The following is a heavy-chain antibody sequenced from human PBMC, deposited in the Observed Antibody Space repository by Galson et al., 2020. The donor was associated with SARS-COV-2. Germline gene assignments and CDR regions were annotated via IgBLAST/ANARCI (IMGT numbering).Heavy chain of an antibody. Sequence: ASVKVSCKASGYTFTSYGISWVRQAPGQGLEWMGWISAYNGNTNYAQKLQGRVTMTTDTSTSTAYMKLRSLRSDDTAVYYCARASYYYGSGSYYTYYFDYWGQGTLVTVSS. D-gene: IGHD3-10*01. CDR1: GYTFTSYG. CDR2: ISAYNGNT. V-gene: IGHV1-18*01. J-gene: IGHJ4*02. CDR3: ARASYYYGSGSYYTYYFDY.